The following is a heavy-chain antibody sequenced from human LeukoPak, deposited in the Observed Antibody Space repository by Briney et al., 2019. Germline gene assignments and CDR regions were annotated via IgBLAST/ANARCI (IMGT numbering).Heavy chain of an antibody. CDR3: ARGLGLHFDY. CDR2: IYYSGST. D-gene: IGHD7-27*01. V-gene: IGHV4-59*01. J-gene: IGHJ4*02. Sequence: PSETLSLTCTVSGGSISSYYWSWIRQPPGKGLEWIGYIYYSGSTNYNPSLKSRVTISVDTSKNQFSLKLSSVTAADTAVYYCARGLGLHFDYWGQGTLVTVSS. CDR1: GGSISSYY.